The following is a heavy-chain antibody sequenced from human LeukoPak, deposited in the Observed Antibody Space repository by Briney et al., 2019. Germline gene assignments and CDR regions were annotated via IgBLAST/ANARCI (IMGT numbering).Heavy chain of an antibody. J-gene: IGHJ4*02. V-gene: IGHV1-2*02. D-gene: IGHD2/OR15-2a*01. Sequence: ASVKVSCKSSGFTFTDHYIHWVRQGPGQGLEWMGYIGPHSTFTSSPQEFQGRVTMTRDASMSTAYMELIRLTSDDTAVYYCVREGEGPLSKDFDYWGQGTLVTVSS. CDR3: VREGEGPLSKDFDY. CDR2: IGPHSTFT. CDR1: GFTFTDHY.